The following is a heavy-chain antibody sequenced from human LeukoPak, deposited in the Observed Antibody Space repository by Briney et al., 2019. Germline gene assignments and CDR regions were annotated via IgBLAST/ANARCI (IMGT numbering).Heavy chain of an antibody. CDR1: GGSISSGGYS. CDR3: ARGGIAVAKFNWFDP. V-gene: IGHV4-30-2*01. Sequence: SQTLSLTCAVSGGSISSGGYSWSWIRQPPGKGLEWIGEINHSGSTNYNPSLKSRVTISVDTSKNQFSLKLSSVTAADTAVYYCARGGIAVAKFNWFDPWGQGTLVTVSS. CDR2: INHSGST. D-gene: IGHD6-19*01. J-gene: IGHJ5*02.